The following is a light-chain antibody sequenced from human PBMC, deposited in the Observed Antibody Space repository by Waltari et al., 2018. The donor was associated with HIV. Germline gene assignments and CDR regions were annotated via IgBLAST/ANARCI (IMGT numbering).Light chain of an antibody. Sequence: EIVLTQSPATLSLPPAERATLSCGASQRVTSNYLAWYQQRPGLAPRLLIYDTSSRATGIPDRFSGSGSGTDFTLTISRLEPEDFAVYYCQQYGSSPTFGQGTKVEIK. CDR3: QQYGSSPT. CDR2: DTS. J-gene: IGKJ1*01. V-gene: IGKV3D-20*01. CDR1: QRVTSNY.